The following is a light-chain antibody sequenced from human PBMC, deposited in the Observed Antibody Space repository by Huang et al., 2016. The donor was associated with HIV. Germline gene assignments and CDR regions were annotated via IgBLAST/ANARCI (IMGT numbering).Light chain of an antibody. CDR3: QQYNDWPPIT. J-gene: IGKJ5*01. CDR1: ESVSSS. Sequence: EIVMTQSPDTLSVFPGERVTLSCRASESVSSSLAWYQHKSGQAPRPLIYESSTRATGIPARFSGSGSGTEFTLTINSLLSEDFAVYYCQQYNDWPPITFGQGTRLDMK. V-gene: IGKV3-15*01. CDR2: ESS.